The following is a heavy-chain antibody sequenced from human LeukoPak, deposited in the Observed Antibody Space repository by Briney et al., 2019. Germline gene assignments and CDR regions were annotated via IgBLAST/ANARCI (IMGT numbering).Heavy chain of an antibody. Sequence: GGSLRLSCAASGFTFSDYYMSWIRQTPGKGLEWVSYISSSGSTIYYADSVKGRFTISRDNAKNSLYLQMNSLRAEDTAVYYCARDGVLRLLEWLLPPFDYWGQGTLVTVSS. V-gene: IGHV3-11*04. J-gene: IGHJ4*02. CDR2: ISSSGSTI. CDR1: GFTFSDYY. CDR3: ARDGVLRLLEWLLPPFDY. D-gene: IGHD3-3*01.